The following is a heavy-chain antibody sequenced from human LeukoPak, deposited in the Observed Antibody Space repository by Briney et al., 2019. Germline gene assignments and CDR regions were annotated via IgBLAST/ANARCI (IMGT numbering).Heavy chain of an antibody. D-gene: IGHD2-2*02. J-gene: IGHJ4*02. V-gene: IGHV3-30*02. CDR3: ASYCSSTSCYKNSRYFDY. CDR2: IRYDGSNK. CDR1: GFTFSSYG. Sequence: GGSLRLSCAASGFTFSSYGMHWVRQAPGKGLEWVAFIRYDGSNKYYADSVKGRFTISRDNSKNTLYLQMNSLRAEDTAVYYCASYCSSTSCYKNSRYFDYWGQGTLVTVSS.